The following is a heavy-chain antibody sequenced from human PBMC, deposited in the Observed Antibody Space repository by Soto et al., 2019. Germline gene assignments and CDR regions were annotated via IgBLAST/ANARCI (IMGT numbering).Heavy chain of an antibody. J-gene: IGHJ4*02. CDR2: SIPLFGIT. CDR3: ASDRGYGLVN. Sequence: QVQLVQSGAEVKKPGSSVKVSCKASGGTFSSHGFNWVRQAPGQGLEWIGGSIPLFGITNHTQKFQDRITITADASTPTASMELRSLRPDDPAVYYCASDRGYGLVNWGRGTLLAVSS. CDR1: GGTFSSHG. D-gene: IGHD2-15*01. V-gene: IGHV1-69*12.